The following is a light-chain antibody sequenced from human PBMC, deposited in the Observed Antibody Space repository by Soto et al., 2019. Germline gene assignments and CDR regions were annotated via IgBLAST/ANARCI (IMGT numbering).Light chain of an antibody. CDR1: QSVAGN. CDR3: QQSNNWPPLT. CDR2: GVS. J-gene: IGKJ4*01. V-gene: IGKV3-15*01. Sequence: EIVMTQSPATLSVSPGETATLSCRASQSVAGNFAWYQQKPGQPPRLLIYGVSTRATGVPARFRGSGSETDFSLTISSLQIEDFALYYCQQSNNWPPLTFGGGTKVESK.